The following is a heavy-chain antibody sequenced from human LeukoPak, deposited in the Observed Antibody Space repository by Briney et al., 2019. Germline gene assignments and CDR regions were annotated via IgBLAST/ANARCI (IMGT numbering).Heavy chain of an antibody. CDR3: ARWGLAARYFDY. Sequence: PSETLSLTCTVSGGSISSGGYYWSCIRQPPGKGLEWIGYIYHSGSTYYNPSLKSRVTVSVDRSMNQSSLKLSSVTAADTAVYYCARWGLAARYFDYWGQGTLVTVSS. J-gene: IGHJ4*02. V-gene: IGHV4-30-2*01. CDR1: GGSISSGGYY. CDR2: IYHSGST. D-gene: IGHD6-6*01.